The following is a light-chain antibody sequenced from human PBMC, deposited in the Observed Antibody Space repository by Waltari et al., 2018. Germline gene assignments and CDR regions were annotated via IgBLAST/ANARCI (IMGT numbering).Light chain of an antibody. V-gene: IGLV2-23*01. CDR2: EGN. CDR3: CSYVGGTSWV. Sequence: QSALTQPASVSGSPGQSISISCTGSSSDVGNFLLLSWYQQHPGKAPKVIIYEGNKRPSGLSDRFSGSKSGNTACLTISGLQPDDEADYYCCSYVGGTSWVFGGGTKLTVL. CDR1: SSDVGNFLL. J-gene: IGLJ3*02.